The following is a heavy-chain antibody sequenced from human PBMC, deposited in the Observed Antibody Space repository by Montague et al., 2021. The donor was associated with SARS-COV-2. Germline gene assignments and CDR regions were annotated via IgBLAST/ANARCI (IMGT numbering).Heavy chain of an antibody. CDR3: ARGTAYDHVYY. CDR1: GGSLSGYY. J-gene: IGHJ4*02. D-gene: IGHD2-8*02. CDR2: THYSGTT. V-gene: IGHV4-59*12. Sequence: SETLSLTCSVSGGSLSGYYWNWIRQPPGKGLEWIGFTHYSGTTKYNPSLKSRLNMSLDTSKNQFSLTLNSVTAADTAIYYCARGTAYDHVYYWGQGAPVTVAS.